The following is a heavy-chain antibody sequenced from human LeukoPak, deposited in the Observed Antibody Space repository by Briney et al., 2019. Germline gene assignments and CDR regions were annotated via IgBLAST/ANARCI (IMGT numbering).Heavy chain of an antibody. CDR2: IYYSGSI. J-gene: IGHJ4*02. D-gene: IGHD3-22*01. V-gene: IGHV4-59*11. CDR3: AREYQYYYDSSGFFDY. Sequence: SETLSLTCTVSGGSISSHYWSWIRQPPGKGLEWIGYIYYSGSINYNPSLKSRVTISVDTSKNQFSLKLSSVTAADTAVYYCAREYQYYYDSSGFFDYWGQGTLVTVSS. CDR1: GGSISSHY.